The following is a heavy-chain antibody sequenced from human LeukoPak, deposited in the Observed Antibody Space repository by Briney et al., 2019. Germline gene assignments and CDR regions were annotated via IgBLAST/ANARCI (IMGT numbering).Heavy chain of an antibody. CDR2: INPNSGGT. J-gene: IGHJ4*02. V-gene: IGHV1-2*06. Sequence: ASVKVSCKASGYTFTGYYMHWVRQAPGQGLEWMGRINPNSGGTNYAQKFQGRVTMTRDASISTAYMELSRLRSDDTAVYYCARSPQGKHNDYWGQGTLVTVSS. CDR1: GYTFTGYY. CDR3: ARSPQGKHNDY.